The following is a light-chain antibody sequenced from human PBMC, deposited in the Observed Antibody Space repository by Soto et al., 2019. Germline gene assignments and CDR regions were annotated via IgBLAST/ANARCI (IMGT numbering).Light chain of an antibody. V-gene: IGLV2-8*01. CDR1: SSDVGGYNF. CDR2: EVN. Sequence: QSALTQPPSASGSPGQSVTISCTGTSSDVGGYNFVSWYQPYPGKVPKLMVYEVNKRPSGVPDRFSGSKSGSKASLTVSGLQAEDEADYYCTSYAGGNNVFGTGTKLTVL. CDR3: TSYAGGNNV. J-gene: IGLJ1*01.